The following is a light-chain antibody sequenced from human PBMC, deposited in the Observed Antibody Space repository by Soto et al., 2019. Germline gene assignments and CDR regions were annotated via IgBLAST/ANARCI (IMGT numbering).Light chain of an antibody. CDR2: DAS. CDR1: ESIRNNY. Sequence: EIVLTQSPGTLSLSPWERATLSCRASESIRNNYLAWYQQIPGQPPRVLIHDASTRSTGTPDRFSGSGSGTDFTLTISRLEPEDFAVYYCHQSGSTPWTFGQGTKVEIK. J-gene: IGKJ1*01. CDR3: HQSGSTPWT. V-gene: IGKV3-20*01.